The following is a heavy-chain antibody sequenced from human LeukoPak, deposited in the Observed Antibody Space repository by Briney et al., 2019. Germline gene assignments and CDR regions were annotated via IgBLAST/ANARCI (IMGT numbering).Heavy chain of an antibody. CDR2: IKQDGSEK. J-gene: IGHJ4*02. V-gene: IGHV3-7*01. Sequence: GGSLRLSCAASGFTSSSYWMSWVRQAPGKGLEWVANIKQDGSEKYYVDSVKGRFTISRDNAKNSLYLQMNSLRAEDTAVYYCARDKRGLNDFWSGYYDYFDYWGQGTLVTVSS. CDR3: ARDKRGLNDFWSGYYDYFDY. D-gene: IGHD3-3*01. CDR1: GFTSSSYW.